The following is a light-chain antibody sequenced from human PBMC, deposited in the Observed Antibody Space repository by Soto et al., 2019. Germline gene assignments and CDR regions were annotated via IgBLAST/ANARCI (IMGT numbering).Light chain of an antibody. V-gene: IGKV1-39*01. Sequence: QIIDATCSPSASVGDLVTITSRPSQSISSYLNWYQQKPGKAPKLLIYAASSLQSGVQSRFSGSGSGTDFTLTISSLQPEDFATYYCQHADRGLSIKFCEGTRPEVK. J-gene: IGKJ5*01. CDR2: AAS. CDR3: QHADRGLSIK. CDR1: QSISSY.